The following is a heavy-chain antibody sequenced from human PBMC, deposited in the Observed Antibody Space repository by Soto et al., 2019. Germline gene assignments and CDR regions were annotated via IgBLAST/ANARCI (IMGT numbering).Heavy chain of an antibody. V-gene: IGHV3-23*01. J-gene: IGHJ2*01. CDR2: ISASGRST. CDR1: GFSFGSYV. Sequence: EEQVLESGGGLVQPGGSLRLSCAASGFSFGSYVMTWVRQAPGKGLEWVSGISASGRSTYYADSVKGRFTVSRDNSKNTLYLDMNNLRVEHTAVYSCTRPIAYKMPSFWDFDLWGRGTLVTVSP. D-gene: IGHD1-1*01. CDR3: TRPIAYKMPSFWDFDL.